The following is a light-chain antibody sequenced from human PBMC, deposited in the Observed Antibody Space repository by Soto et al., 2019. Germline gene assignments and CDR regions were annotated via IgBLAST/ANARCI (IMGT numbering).Light chain of an antibody. CDR3: QQYNNFLALT. J-gene: IGKJ4*01. CDR1: QSVSSN. V-gene: IGKV3-15*01. CDR2: GAS. Sequence: EIVMTQSPATLSVSPGERATLSCRASQSVSSNLAWYQQEPGQAPRLLIYGASTRATGIPARFSGSGSGTEFTLTISSLQSEDFSVYYCQQYNNFLALTSGGGSKVDIK.